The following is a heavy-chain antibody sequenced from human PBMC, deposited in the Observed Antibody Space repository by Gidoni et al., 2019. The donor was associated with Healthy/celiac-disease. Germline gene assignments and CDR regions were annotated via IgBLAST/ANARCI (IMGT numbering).Heavy chain of an antibody. CDR2: ISYDGSNK. CDR3: ASVGIAVAGTFDY. J-gene: IGHJ4*02. Sequence: QVQLVESGGGVVQPGRSLSLSCAASGFPFSSYAMHWVRQAPGKGLEWVAVISYDGSNKSYADSVKGRFTISRDNSKNTLYLQMNSLRAEDTAVYYCASVGIAVAGTFDYWGQGTLVTVSS. D-gene: IGHD6-19*01. CDR1: GFPFSSYA. V-gene: IGHV3-30-3*01.